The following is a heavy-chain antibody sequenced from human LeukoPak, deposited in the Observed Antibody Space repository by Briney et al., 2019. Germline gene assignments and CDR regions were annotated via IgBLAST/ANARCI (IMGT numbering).Heavy chain of an antibody. D-gene: IGHD3-16*01. Sequence: SETLSLTCTVSSDSISTYYWSWIRQSPGKGLEWIGDISYTGSTNYNPSLKNRATISVDTSKNHISLKIITVTATDTAVYYCARGRGGPIDYWGQGTLVTVSS. CDR3: ARGRGGPIDY. CDR2: ISYTGST. J-gene: IGHJ4*02. V-gene: IGHV4-59*01. CDR1: SDSISTYY.